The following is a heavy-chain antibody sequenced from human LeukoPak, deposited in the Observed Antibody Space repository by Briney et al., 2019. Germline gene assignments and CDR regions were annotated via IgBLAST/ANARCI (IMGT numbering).Heavy chain of an antibody. J-gene: IGHJ4*02. CDR2: MFHSGNT. CDR1: GYSISFSYY. D-gene: IGHD6-6*01. CDR3: ARIYGSSSGFDY. V-gene: IGHV4-38-2*01. Sequence: PSETLSLTCAVSGYSISFSYYWGWIRQPPGKGLEWIGTMFHSGNTYYNPSLKSRVTLSLDTSKNQFSLNLNSVAPADTAVYYCARIYGSSSGFDYSGQGALVTVSS.